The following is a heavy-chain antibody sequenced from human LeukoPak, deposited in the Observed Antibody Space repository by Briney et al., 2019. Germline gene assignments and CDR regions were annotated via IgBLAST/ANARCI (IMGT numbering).Heavy chain of an antibody. J-gene: IGHJ3*02. Sequence: AASVKVSCKASGYTFTSYYMHWVRQAPGQGLEWMGWINPNSGGTNYAQKFQGRVTMTRDTSISTAYMELSRLRSDDTAVYYCARGGLYCSSTSCYAFDIWGQGTMVTVSS. V-gene: IGHV1-2*02. CDR3: ARGGLYCSSTSCYAFDI. CDR2: INPNSGGT. CDR1: GYTFTSYY. D-gene: IGHD2-2*01.